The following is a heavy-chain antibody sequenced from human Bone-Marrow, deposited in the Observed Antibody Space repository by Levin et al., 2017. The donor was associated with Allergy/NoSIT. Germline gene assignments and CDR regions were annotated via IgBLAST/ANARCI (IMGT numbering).Heavy chain of an antibody. D-gene: IGHD3-10*01. Sequence: SVKVSCKASGGTFSSYAISWVRQAPGQGLEWMGGIIPIFGTANYAQKFQGRVTITADESTSTAYMELSSLRSEDTAVYYCAPSSITMVRGGSPTQYYYGMDVWGQGTAVTVSS. CDR3: APSSITMVRGGSPTQYYYGMDV. J-gene: IGHJ6*02. CDR2: IIPIFGTA. CDR1: GGTFSSYA. V-gene: IGHV1-69*13.